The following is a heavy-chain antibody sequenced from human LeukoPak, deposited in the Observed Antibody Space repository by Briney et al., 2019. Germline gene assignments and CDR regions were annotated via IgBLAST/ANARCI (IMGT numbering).Heavy chain of an antibody. V-gene: IGHV3-30*18. J-gene: IGHJ6*03. Sequence: GGSLRLSCAASGFTFSSYGMHWVRQAPGRGLEWVAVISYDGSNKYYADSVKGRFTISRDNSKNTLYLQMNSLRAEDTAVYYCANEGIGYCSGGSCYNYYYMDVWGKGTTVTVSS. CDR2: ISYDGSNK. CDR3: ANEGIGYCSGGSCYNYYYMDV. D-gene: IGHD2-15*01. CDR1: GFTFSSYG.